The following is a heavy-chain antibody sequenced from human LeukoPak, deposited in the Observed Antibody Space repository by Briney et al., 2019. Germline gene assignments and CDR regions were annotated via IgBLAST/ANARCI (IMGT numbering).Heavy chain of an antibody. CDR3: AKRPYYDYVWGSYLPDY. CDR2: ISGSGGST. Sequence: GGSLRLSCAASGFTFSSYGMSWVRQAPGKGLEWVSAISGSGGSTYYADSVKGRFTISRDNSKNTLYLQMNSLRAEDTAVYYCAKRPYYDYVWGSYLPDYWGQGTLVTVSS. D-gene: IGHD3-16*02. V-gene: IGHV3-23*01. CDR1: GFTFSSYG. J-gene: IGHJ4*02.